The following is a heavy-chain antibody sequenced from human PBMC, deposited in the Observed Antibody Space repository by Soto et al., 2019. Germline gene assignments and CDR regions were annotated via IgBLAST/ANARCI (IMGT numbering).Heavy chain of an antibody. Sequence: QVQLQESGPGLVKPSQTLSLTCAVSGGSMSSGDYYWSWIRQPPGKGLEWVGYISHSGGTYYNSSLKSRIAISLDTSKNQFSLTLSSVTAADTAVYFCARRGSRVGYYYHYGMDVWGQGTTVTVSS. V-gene: IGHV4-30-4*01. D-gene: IGHD1-26*01. CDR2: ISHSGGT. CDR1: GGSMSSGDYY. J-gene: IGHJ6*02. CDR3: ARRGSRVGYYYHYGMDV.